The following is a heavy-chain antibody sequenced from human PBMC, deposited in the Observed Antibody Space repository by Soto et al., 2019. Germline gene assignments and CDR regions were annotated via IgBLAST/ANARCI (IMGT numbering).Heavy chain of an antibody. V-gene: IGHV3-7*04. CDR2: IKQDGSEI. CDR3: VRSSGWTGDF. J-gene: IGHJ4*02. Sequence: GGSLRLSCAASGFTVSSYSMNWVRHVPGKGLEWVANIKQDGSEIHYVDSVKGRFTISRDNAKNSLYLQMNSLRVEDTAVYHCVRSSGWTGDFWGQGILVTVSS. CDR1: GFTVSSYS. D-gene: IGHD3-10*01.